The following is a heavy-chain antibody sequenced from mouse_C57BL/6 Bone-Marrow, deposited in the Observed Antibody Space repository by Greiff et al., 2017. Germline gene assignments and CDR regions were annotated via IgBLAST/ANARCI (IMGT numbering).Heavy chain of an antibody. V-gene: IGHV14-4*01. CDR3: TTALFISTGEDAMDY. CDR1: GFNIKDDY. D-gene: IGHD1-1*01. J-gene: IGHJ4*01. Sequence: EVKLVESGAELVRPGASVKLSCTASGFNIKDDYMHWVKQRPEQGLEWIGWIDPENGGTEYASKFQGQATITAATSSNTAYLQLSSLTSEDTAVYYCTTALFISTGEDAMDYWGQGTSVTVSS. CDR2: IDPENGGT.